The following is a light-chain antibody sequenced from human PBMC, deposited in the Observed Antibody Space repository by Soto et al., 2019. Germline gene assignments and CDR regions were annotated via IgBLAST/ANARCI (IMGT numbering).Light chain of an antibody. J-gene: IGKJ4*01. CDR2: SAS. CDR3: QQSYSFPLT. Sequence: DIQMTQSPSSVSASVGDRVTITCRATQDIVSWVAWYQQKPGTAPKLLIYSASSLQGGIPSRFSGSGSGTEFTLTISGLQPADFATYYCQQSYSFPLTFGGGTKVE. V-gene: IGKV1-12*01. CDR1: QDIVSW.